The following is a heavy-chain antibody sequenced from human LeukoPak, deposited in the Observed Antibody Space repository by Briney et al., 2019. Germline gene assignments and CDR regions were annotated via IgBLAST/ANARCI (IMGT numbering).Heavy chain of an antibody. CDR3: ARGRSGSYYRSYFDY. J-gene: IGHJ4*02. Sequence: GGSLRLSCAASGFTFSDYYMSWIRQAPGKGLEWVSYISSSGSTIYYADSVKGRFTISRDNAKNSLYLQMNSLRAADTAVYYCARGRSGSYYRSYFDYWGQGTLVTVSS. CDR1: GFTFSDYY. CDR2: ISSSGSTI. D-gene: IGHD1-26*01. V-gene: IGHV3-11*04.